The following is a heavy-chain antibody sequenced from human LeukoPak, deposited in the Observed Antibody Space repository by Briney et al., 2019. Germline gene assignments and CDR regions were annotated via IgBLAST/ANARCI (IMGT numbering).Heavy chain of an antibody. CDR1: GFTFDDYA. Sequence: GGSLRLSCAASGFTFDDYAMHWVRQAPGKGLEWVSGISWNSGSIGYADSVKGRFTISRDNAKNSLYLQMNSLRAEDTALYYCAKNGPGSSSWLGYWGQGTLVTVSS. V-gene: IGHV3-9*01. J-gene: IGHJ4*02. CDR2: ISWNSGSI. CDR3: AKNGPGSSSWLGY. D-gene: IGHD6-13*01.